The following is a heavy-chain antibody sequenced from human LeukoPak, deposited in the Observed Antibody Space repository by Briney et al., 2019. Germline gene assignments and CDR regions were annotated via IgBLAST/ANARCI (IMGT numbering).Heavy chain of an antibody. CDR2: IIPIFGTA. V-gene: IGHV1-69*13. CDR1: GGTFSSYA. Sequence: ASVKVSCKASGGTFSSYAISWVRQAPGQGLEWMGGIIPIFGTANYAQKFQGRVTITADESTSTAYMELSSLRSEDTAVYYCARTIVGATKYPDFDYWGQGTLVTVSS. J-gene: IGHJ4*02. D-gene: IGHD1-26*01. CDR3: ARTIVGATKYPDFDY.